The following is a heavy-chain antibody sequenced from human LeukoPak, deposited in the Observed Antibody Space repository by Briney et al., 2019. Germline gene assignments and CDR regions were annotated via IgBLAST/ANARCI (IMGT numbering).Heavy chain of an antibody. CDR3: ARGGLSSSGCDY. V-gene: IGHV1-18*01. CDR2: ISAYNGVT. Sequence: ASVKFSCKTSGHTFTSYGFTWVRQAPGQGAEWMGWISAYNGVTNYAQRFRGRLTMSSDTSTSTVYMELRSLRSDDTAVYYCARGGLSSSGCDYWGQGTLVTVSS. J-gene: IGHJ4*02. D-gene: IGHD6-19*01. CDR1: GHTFTSYG.